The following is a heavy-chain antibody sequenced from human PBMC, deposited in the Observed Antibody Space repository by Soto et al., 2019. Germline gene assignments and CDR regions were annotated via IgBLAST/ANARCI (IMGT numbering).Heavy chain of an antibody. CDR1: GGSISSYY. J-gene: IGHJ6*04. D-gene: IGHD6-6*01. Sequence: QVQLQESGPGLVKPSETLSLTCTVSGGSISSYYWSWIRQPPGKGLEWIGYIYYSGSTNYNPSLKSRVTISVDTSKNQFSLKLSSVTAADTAVYYCARQGGRFRDGSSSLDVWGKGTTVTVSS. CDR2: IYYSGST. V-gene: IGHV4-59*08. CDR3: ARQGGRFRDGSSSLDV.